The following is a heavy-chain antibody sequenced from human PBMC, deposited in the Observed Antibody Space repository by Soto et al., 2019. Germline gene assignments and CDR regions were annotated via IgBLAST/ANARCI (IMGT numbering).Heavy chain of an antibody. V-gene: IGHV1-69*13. D-gene: IGHD2-21*02. CDR1: GGTFSSYA. J-gene: IGHJ6*02. CDR2: IIPIFGTA. CDR3: ASIKMPYNRDCSCSSMAV. Sequence: SVKVSCKASGGTFSSYAISWVRQAPGQGLEWMGGIIPIFGTANYAQKFRGRVTITADESTSTAYMELSSLRSEDTAVYYCASIKMPYNRDCSCSSMAVWGQGTSV.